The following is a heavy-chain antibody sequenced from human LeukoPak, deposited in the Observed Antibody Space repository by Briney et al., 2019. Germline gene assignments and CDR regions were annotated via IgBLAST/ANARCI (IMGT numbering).Heavy chain of an antibody. D-gene: IGHD6-13*01. Sequence: GGSLRLSCAASGFTFSSYAMHWVRQAPGKGLEWVSSISSSSSYIYYADSVKGRFTISRDNAKNSLYLQMNSLRAEDTAVYYCARDSGSSWYNWFDPWGQGTLVTVSS. J-gene: IGHJ5*02. V-gene: IGHV3-21*01. CDR2: ISSSSSYI. CDR1: GFTFSSYA. CDR3: ARDSGSSWYNWFDP.